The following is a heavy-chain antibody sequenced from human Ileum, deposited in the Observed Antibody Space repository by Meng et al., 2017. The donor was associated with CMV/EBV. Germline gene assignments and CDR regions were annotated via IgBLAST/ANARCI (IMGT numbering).Heavy chain of an antibody. Sequence: VSCKASGYPFTGYYIHWIRQAPGQGLEWMGYINSNSGGTNYAQKFQGGVTLTRDTSITTAYLEISSLKSDDTAVYFCARAPGSSSSLWGQGTLVTSPQ. V-gene: IGHV1-2*02. J-gene: IGHJ4*02. CDR3: ARAPGSSSSL. CDR2: INSNSGGT. CDR1: GYPFTGYY.